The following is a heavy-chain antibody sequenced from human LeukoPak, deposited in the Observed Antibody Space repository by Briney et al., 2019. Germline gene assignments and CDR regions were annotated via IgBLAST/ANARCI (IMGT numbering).Heavy chain of an antibody. Sequence: GGSLRLSCAASGFTFSSYAMSWVRQAPGKGLEWVSAISGSGGSTYYADSVKGRFSISRDNSKNTLYLQMNSLRAEDTAVYYCAKDAYPNYYDSSGPFDYWGQGTLVTVSS. D-gene: IGHD3-22*01. J-gene: IGHJ4*02. CDR2: ISGSGGST. CDR3: AKDAYPNYYDSSGPFDY. CDR1: GFTFSSYA. V-gene: IGHV3-23*01.